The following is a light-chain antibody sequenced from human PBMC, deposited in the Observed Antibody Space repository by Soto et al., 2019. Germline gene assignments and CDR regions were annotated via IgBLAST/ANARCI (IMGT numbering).Light chain of an antibody. CDR1: QSVLYSSNNKNY. V-gene: IGKV4-1*01. CDR3: QQFHNIPFT. J-gene: IGKJ4*01. CDR2: WAS. Sequence: DIVMTQSPDSLAVSLGERATINCKSSQSVLYSSNNKNYLAWYQQKPGQAPKLLIYWASTRESGVPDRFSGSGSGTDFTLTISSLQAEDVAVYYCQQFHNIPFTFGGGTKVEIK.